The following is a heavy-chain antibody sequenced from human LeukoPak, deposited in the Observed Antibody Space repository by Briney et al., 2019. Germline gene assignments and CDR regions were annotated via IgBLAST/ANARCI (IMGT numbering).Heavy chain of an antibody. V-gene: IGHV4-30-2*01. CDR2: IYHSGST. Sequence: PSETLSLTCTVSGGSISSGGYYWSWIRQPPGKGLEWIGYIYHSGSTYYNPSLKSRVTISVDRSKNQFSLKLSSVTAADTAVYYCARVGYGYRDFDYWGQGTLVTVSS. D-gene: IGHD5-18*01. J-gene: IGHJ4*02. CDR1: GGSISSGGYY. CDR3: ARVGYGYRDFDY.